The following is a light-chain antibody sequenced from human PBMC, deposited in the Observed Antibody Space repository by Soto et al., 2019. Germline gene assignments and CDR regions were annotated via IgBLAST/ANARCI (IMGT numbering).Light chain of an antibody. Sequence: DVVMTQSPLSLPVTLGQPASISCRSTQSLVSSDGHTYLTWLQQRPGQSPRRLIYRVSGRESGVQDRFRGGGSGTDVKLKSSSVEAEYVGVYYCMQGSHWPGTFGQGTKVEIK. J-gene: IGKJ1*01. CDR3: MQGSHWPGT. CDR1: QSLVSSDGHTY. V-gene: IGKV2-30*01. CDR2: RVS.